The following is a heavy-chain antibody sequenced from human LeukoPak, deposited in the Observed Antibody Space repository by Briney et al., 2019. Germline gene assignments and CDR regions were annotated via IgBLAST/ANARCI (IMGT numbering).Heavy chain of an antibody. J-gene: IGHJ4*02. CDR3: VRDPYEAY. CDR1: GFTFSSYG. Sequence: GRSLRLSCAASGFTFSSYGMHWVRQAPGKGLEWVAVIWYDGSNKNYGDSVKGRFTISRDNSKNTVYLQMDSLRPEDTAVYYCVRDPYEAYWGQGTLVTVSP. D-gene: IGHD5-12*01. V-gene: IGHV3-33*01. CDR2: IWYDGSNK.